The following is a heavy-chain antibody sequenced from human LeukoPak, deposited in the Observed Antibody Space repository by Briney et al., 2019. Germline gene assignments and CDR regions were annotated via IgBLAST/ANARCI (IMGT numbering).Heavy chain of an antibody. CDR3: ARDYCGGDCYRGDAFDI. J-gene: IGHJ3*02. CDR1: GYTFTSYY. V-gene: IGHV1-46*01. CDR2: INPSGGST. D-gene: IGHD2-21*02. Sequence: ASVKVSCKASGYTFTSYYMHWVRQAPGQGLEWMGIINPSGGSTSYAQKFQGRVTMTRDTSTSTVYMELSSLRSEDTAVYYCARDYCGGDCYRGDAFDIWGQGTMVTVSS.